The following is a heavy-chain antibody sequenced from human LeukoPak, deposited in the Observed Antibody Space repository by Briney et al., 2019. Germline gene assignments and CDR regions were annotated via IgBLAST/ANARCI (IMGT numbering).Heavy chain of an antibody. V-gene: IGHV4-39*01. Sequence: SETLSLTCTVSGASISSTSYYWGWIRQPPGKGLEWIGSMYYTGSTFYNPSLRSRVIISVDSTKNQFSLKLDSVTASDTAVYYCARHRGYCSGSSCYSVWFDPWGQGALVTVSS. CDR1: GASISSTSYY. D-gene: IGHD2-15*01. CDR2: MYYTGST. CDR3: ARHRGYCSGSSCYSVWFDP. J-gene: IGHJ5*02.